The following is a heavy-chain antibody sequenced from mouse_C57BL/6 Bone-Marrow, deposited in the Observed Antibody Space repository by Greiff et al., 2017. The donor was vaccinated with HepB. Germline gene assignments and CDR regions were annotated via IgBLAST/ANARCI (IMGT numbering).Heavy chain of an antibody. CDR2: IYPGSGST. D-gene: IGHD1-1*01. J-gene: IGHJ3*01. CDR3: ARRDYGSSPWFAY. Sequence: QVQLQQPGAELVKPGASVKMSCKASGYTFTSYWITWVTQRPGQGLEWIGDIYPGSGSTNYNEKFKSKATLTVYTSSSTAYMQLSSLTSEDSAVYDCARRDYGSSPWFAYWGQGTLVTVSA. CDR1: GYTFTSYW. V-gene: IGHV1-55*01.